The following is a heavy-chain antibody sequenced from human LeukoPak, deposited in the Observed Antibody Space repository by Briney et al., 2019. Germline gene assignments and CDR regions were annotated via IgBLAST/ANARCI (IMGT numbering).Heavy chain of an antibody. J-gene: IGHJ6*02. D-gene: IGHD5-24*01. Sequence: PGGSLRLSCAASGFTFSSYAMHWVRQAPGKGLEWVAVISYDGSNKYYADSVKGRFTISRDNSKNTLYLQMNSLRAGDTAVYYCASVEMPHYYGMDVWGQGTTVTVSS. CDR1: GFTFSSYA. V-gene: IGHV3-30-3*01. CDR3: ASVEMPHYYGMDV. CDR2: ISYDGSNK.